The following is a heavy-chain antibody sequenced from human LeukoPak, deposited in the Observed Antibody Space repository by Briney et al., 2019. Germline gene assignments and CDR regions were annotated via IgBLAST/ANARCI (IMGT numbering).Heavy chain of an antibody. Sequence: GGSLRLSCAASGFTFSSYAMRWVRQAPGKGLEWVAVISYDGSNKYYADSVKGRFTISRDNSKNTLYLQMNSLRAEDTAVYYCASGGDTDAFDIWGQGTMVTVSS. D-gene: IGHD2-21*02. V-gene: IGHV3-30-3*01. CDR3: ASGGDTDAFDI. J-gene: IGHJ3*02. CDR2: ISYDGSNK. CDR1: GFTFSSYA.